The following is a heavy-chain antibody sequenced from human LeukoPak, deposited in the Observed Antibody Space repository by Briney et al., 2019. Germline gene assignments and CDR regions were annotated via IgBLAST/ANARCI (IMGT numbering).Heavy chain of an antibody. CDR3: ARRRDGPYSQMT. CDR1: GVTLSSYA. D-gene: IGHD3-16*01. V-gene: IGHV3-23*01. J-gene: IGHJ4*02. CDR2: ISSSGSGGNT. Sequence: PGGSLRLSCAASGVTLSSYAMSWARQAPGKGLEWVSGISSSGSGGNTYYADSVKGRFTISRDSAKNTLFLQMNSLRAEDTAVYYCARRRDGPYSQMTWGQGALVTVSS.